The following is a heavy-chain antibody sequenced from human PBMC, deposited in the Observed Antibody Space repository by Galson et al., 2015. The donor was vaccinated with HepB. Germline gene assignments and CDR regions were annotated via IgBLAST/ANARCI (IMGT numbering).Heavy chain of an antibody. CDR1: VFIFSDYY. Sequence: SLRLSCAASVFIFSDYYMSWIRQAPGKGLEWISYISSSGRMKYYADSVKGRFTISRDNAKNSLYLQIDTLRAEDTAVYYCAKEGGFSYDERSNYYYGMDVWGQGTTVTVSS. J-gene: IGHJ6*02. CDR2: ISSSGRMK. CDR3: AKEGGFSYDERSNYYYGMDV. V-gene: IGHV3-11*01. D-gene: IGHD5-18*01.